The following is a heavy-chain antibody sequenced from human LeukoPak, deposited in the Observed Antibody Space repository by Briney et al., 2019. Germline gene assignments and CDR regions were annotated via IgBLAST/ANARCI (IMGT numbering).Heavy chain of an antibody. CDR3: ARVGGMATNDY. CDR1: GFTFSSYA. J-gene: IGHJ4*02. D-gene: IGHD5-24*01. V-gene: IGHV3-23*01. CDR2: ISGSGAST. Sequence: PGGSLRLSCAASGFTFSSYAMSWVRQAPGKGLEWVSAISGSGASTYYADSVKGRFTISRDDSKNTLYLQMNSLRAEDTAVYYCARVGGMATNDYWGQGTLVTVSS.